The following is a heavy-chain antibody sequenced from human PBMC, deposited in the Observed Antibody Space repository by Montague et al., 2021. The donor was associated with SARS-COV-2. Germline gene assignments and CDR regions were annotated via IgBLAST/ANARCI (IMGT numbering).Heavy chain of an antibody. CDR2: IYYSGTT. CDR1: GGSISGYF. D-gene: IGHD3-10*01. Sequence: SETLSLTCTVSGGSISGYFWCWIRQSPGKGLEWIGYIYYSGTTKYNPALKSRVAITLEMSKNQFSLKLNSVTAADTAAYYCAATDYFDSGKYDFWGQGTWVTVSS. J-gene: IGHJ4*02. V-gene: IGHV4-59*08. CDR3: AATDYFDSGKYDF.